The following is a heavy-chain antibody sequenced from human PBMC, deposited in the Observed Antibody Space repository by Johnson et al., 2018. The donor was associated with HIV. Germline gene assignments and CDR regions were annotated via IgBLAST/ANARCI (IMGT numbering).Heavy chain of an antibody. D-gene: IGHD3-22*01. V-gene: IGHV3-53*03. Sequence: EVQLVESGGGLIQPGGSLRLSCAASGFTVSSNYMSWVRQAPGKGLEWVSSISWNSGGIDFADSVKGRFTVSRDKSRNTLYLQMNSLRAEDTALYYCARGVSSGYYSNAFDVWGQGTMATVSS. CDR3: ARGVSSGYYSNAFDV. CDR1: GFTVSSNY. CDR2: SWNSGGI. J-gene: IGHJ3*01.